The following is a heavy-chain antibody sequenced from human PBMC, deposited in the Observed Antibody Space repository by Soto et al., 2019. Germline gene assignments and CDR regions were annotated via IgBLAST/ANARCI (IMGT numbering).Heavy chain of an antibody. J-gene: IGHJ4*02. Sequence: QVQLVESGGGVVQPGKSLRLSCIASGFTFSTYGMHWVRQAPGKGLEWVAVIWFDGSNKYHGDSLKGRFTISRDNSKNTLYLQMNNLRAEDTAVYFCGRDGALGDTAVVDSWGQGTLVTVSS. V-gene: IGHV3-33*01. CDR3: GRDGALGDTAVVDS. CDR2: IWFDGSNK. CDR1: GFTFSTYG. D-gene: IGHD5-18*01.